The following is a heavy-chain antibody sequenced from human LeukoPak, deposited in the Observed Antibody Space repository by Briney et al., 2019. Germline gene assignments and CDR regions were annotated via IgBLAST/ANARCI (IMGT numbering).Heavy chain of an antibody. CDR2: ISSSSSTI. D-gene: IGHD7-27*01. CDR1: GFTFSSYS. J-gene: IGHJ3*02. Sequence: GGSLRLSCAASGFTFSSYSMNWVRQAPGKGLEWVSYISSSSSTICYADSVKGRFTISRDNAKNSLYLQMNSLRVEDTAVYYCVRVGTSFDIWGQGTMVTVSS. CDR3: VRVGTSFDI. V-gene: IGHV3-48*01.